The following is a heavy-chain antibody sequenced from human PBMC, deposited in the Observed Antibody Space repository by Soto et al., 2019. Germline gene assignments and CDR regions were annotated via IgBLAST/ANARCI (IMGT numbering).Heavy chain of an antibody. Sequence: ESGGGVVQPGTSLRLSCVASGNIFTNYGMHWVRQAPGRGLEWAAVIWYDGRKKYDTDSVKGSFTISRDDSKNPLYMQMGSLRADDTAMYYCARSEYGDLTGHDAFDIWGQGTMVNVSS. D-gene: IGHD4-17*01. V-gene: IGHV3-33*01. CDR1: GNIFTNYG. J-gene: IGHJ3*02. CDR3: ARSEYGDLTGHDAFDI. CDR2: IWYDGRKK.